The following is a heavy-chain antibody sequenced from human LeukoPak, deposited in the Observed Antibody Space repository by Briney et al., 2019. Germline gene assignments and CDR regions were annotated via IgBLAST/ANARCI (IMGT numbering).Heavy chain of an antibody. CDR1: GGSFNIYY. V-gene: IGHV4-34*01. D-gene: IGHD3-22*01. Sequence: PSETLSLTCAVYGGSFNIYYWSWIRQPPGKGLEWIGEVNHSGSTNYNSSLKSRVAVSVDTSNNQFSLRLRSVTAADTAVYYCARWPNYDSSGYDYWGQGTLVTVSS. CDR2: VNHSGST. J-gene: IGHJ4*02. CDR3: ARWPNYDSSGYDY.